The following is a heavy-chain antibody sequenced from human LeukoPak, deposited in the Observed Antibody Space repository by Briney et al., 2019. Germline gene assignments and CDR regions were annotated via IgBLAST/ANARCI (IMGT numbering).Heavy chain of an antibody. V-gene: IGHV3-7*05. D-gene: IGHD3-10*01. CDR2: IKPDGSEK. CDR3: VRGSSGTAVRGVSWVWFDP. CDR1: GFTLSSYW. Sequence: GGSLRLSCVASGFTLSSYWMTWVRQAPGKGLEWVANIKPDGSEKCFVDSVRGRFTISRDNVMNSLYLHMNSLRDDDTAVYYCVRGSSGTAVRGVSWVWFDPWGQGTL. J-gene: IGHJ5*02.